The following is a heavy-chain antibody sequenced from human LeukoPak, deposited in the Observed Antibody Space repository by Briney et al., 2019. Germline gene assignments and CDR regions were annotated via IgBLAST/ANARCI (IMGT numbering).Heavy chain of an antibody. D-gene: IGHD3-22*01. CDR1: GGTFSSYA. V-gene: IGHV1-69*13. Sequence: SVKVSCKASGGTFSSYAISWVRQAPGQGLEWMGGIIPIFGTANYAQKFQGRVTITADESTSTAYMELSSLRSEDTAVYYCARAFPNYDSSGYYYYYFGYWGQGTLVTVSS. J-gene: IGHJ4*02. CDR3: ARAFPNYDSSGYYYYYFGY. CDR2: IIPIFGTA.